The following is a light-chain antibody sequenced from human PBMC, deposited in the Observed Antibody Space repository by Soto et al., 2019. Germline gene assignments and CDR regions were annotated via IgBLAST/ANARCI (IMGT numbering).Light chain of an antibody. J-gene: IGKJ4*01. CDR1: QSVSSN. CDR3: QQYNNWPLLT. Sequence: EILMTQSPSTLSVSPGERATLSCRASQSVSSNLAWYQQKPGQAPRLLIYGASTRATGIPARFTGSGSGTEFTLTISSLQYEDFAVYYCQQYNNWPLLTFGGGTKVDIK. CDR2: GAS. V-gene: IGKV3-15*01.